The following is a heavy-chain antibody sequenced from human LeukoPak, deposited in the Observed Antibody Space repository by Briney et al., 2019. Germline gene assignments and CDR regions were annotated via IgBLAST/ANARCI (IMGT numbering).Heavy chain of an antibody. CDR3: ATSLKPYDSSGYYGY. Sequence: ASVNVSCKASGYTFTGYYMHWVRQAPGQGLEWMGWINPNSGGTNYAQQFQGGLTMTRDTSISTAYMELSRLRSDDTAVYYCATSLKPYDSSGYYGYWGQGTLVTVSS. V-gene: IGHV1-2*02. J-gene: IGHJ4*02. CDR2: INPNSGGT. CDR1: GYTFTGYY. D-gene: IGHD3-22*01.